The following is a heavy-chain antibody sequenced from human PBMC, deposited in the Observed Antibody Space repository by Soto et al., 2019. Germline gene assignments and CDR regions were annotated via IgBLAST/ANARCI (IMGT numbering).Heavy chain of an antibody. Sequence: EVQLVESGGGLVQPGGSLRLSCAASGFTFSSYSMNWVRQAPGKGLEWVSYISSSSSTIYYADSVKGRFTISRDNDKNSLYLQMNSLRAEDTAVYYCARIGRLRWGDYWGQGTLVTVSS. CDR2: ISSSSSTI. D-gene: IGHD4-17*01. J-gene: IGHJ4*02. CDR1: GFTFSSYS. V-gene: IGHV3-48*01. CDR3: ARIGRLRWGDY.